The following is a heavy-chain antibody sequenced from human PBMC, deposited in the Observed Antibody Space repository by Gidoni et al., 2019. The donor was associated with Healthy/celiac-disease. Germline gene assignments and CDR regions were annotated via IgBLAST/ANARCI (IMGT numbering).Heavy chain of an antibody. CDR2: ISDDGSNK. Sequence: QVQLVESGGGVVQTGRSLRCSCAASGLTFSSYAMHWVCQAQGKGLEWVAVISDDGSNKYDADAGQGRCTISRYNSKNTLYRQMNRLRAEDTAGYYCARDEVCDYWGQGTLVTVSS. CDR1: GLTFSSYA. V-gene: IGHV3-30-3*01. CDR3: ARDEVCDY. D-gene: IGHD3-16*01. J-gene: IGHJ4*02.